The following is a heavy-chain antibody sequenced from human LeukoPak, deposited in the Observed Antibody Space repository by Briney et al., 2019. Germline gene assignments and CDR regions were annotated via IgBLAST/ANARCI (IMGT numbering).Heavy chain of an antibody. CDR2: INHSGST. V-gene: IGHV4-34*01. CDR3: ARVGPSSSWYFPYYYYGMDV. D-gene: IGHD6-13*01. Sequence: SETLSLTCAVYGGSFGGYYWSWIRQPPGKGLEWIGEINHSGSTDYNPSLKSRVTISVDTSKNQFSLKLSSVTAADTAVYYCARVGPSSSWYFPYYYYGMDVWGQGTTATVSS. J-gene: IGHJ6*02. CDR1: GGSFGGYY.